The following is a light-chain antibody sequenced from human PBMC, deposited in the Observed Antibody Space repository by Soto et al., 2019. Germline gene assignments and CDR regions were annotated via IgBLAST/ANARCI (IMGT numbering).Light chain of an antibody. CDR3: QQYHNYPWT. J-gene: IGKJ1*01. Sequence: DIQMTQSPSTLSAPVGDRVTITCRASQNIAPWLAWYQQRPSKAPKLLIYQASTSENGVPSRFSGSGSGTEFTLTISSLQPDDFATYYCQQYHNYPWTFGQGTKVEI. V-gene: IGKV1-5*03. CDR2: QAS. CDR1: QNIAPW.